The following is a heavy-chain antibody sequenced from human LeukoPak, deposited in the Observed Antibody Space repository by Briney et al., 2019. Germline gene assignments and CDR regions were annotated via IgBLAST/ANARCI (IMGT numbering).Heavy chain of an antibody. J-gene: IGHJ4*02. D-gene: IGHD5-12*01. CDR2: ISSSGSTI. CDR1: EFTFSNYA. V-gene: IGHV3-48*03. Sequence: GGSLRLSCAASEFTFSNYAMSWVRQAPRKGLEWVSYISSSGSTIYYADSVKGRFTISRDNAKNSLYLQMNSLRAEDTAVYYCARVHIVATHDYWGQGTLVTVSS. CDR3: ARVHIVATHDY.